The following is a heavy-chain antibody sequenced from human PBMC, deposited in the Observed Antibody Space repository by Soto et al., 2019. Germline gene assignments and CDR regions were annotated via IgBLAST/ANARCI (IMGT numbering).Heavy chain of an antibody. D-gene: IGHD2-2*01. CDR3: ARGEVVPAAMLDYYYYYGMDV. CDR1: GFTFSSYW. Sequence: PGGSLRLSCAASGFTFSSYWMHWVRQAPGKGLVWVSRINSGGSSTSYADSVKGRFTISRDNAKNTLYLQMNSLRAEDTAVYYCARGEVVPAAMLDYYYYYGMDVWGQGTTVTVSS. J-gene: IGHJ6*02. CDR2: INSGGSST. V-gene: IGHV3-74*01.